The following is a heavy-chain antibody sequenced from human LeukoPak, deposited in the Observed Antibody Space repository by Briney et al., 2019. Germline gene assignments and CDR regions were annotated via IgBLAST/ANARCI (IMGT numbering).Heavy chain of an antibody. CDR2: ISSSSSTI. D-gene: IGHD1-26*01. V-gene: IGHV3-48*04. CDR1: GFTFSSYS. Sequence: GGSLRLSCAASGFTFSSYSMNWVRQAPGKGLEWVSYISSSSSTIYYADSVKGRFTISRDNAKNSLFLQMNSLRAEDTAVYYCAGTGRVGYWGQGTLVTVSS. J-gene: IGHJ4*02. CDR3: AGTGRVGY.